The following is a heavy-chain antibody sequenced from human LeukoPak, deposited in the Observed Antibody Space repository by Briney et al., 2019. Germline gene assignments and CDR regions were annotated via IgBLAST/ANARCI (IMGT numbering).Heavy chain of an antibody. J-gene: IGHJ6*04. CDR1: GFTFSSYE. V-gene: IGHV3-48*03. Sequence: GSLRLPCGTSGFTFSSYEMNWVRQAPGKGGEWVSYISSSGSTIYYADSVKGRFTISRDNAKNSLYLQMNSLRAEDTAVYYCAELGITMIGGVWGKGTTVTISS. CDR2: ISSSGSTI. D-gene: IGHD3-10*02. CDR3: AELGITMIGGV.